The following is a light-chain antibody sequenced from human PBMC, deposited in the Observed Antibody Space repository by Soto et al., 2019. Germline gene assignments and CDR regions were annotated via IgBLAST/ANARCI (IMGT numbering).Light chain of an antibody. CDR3: SSYAGSNNVV. J-gene: IGLJ1*01. CDR2: EVT. CDR1: SSDVGYYDY. Sequence: QSALTQPPSASGFPGQSVTISCTGTSSDVGYYDYVSWYQQHPGKAPKLVIYEVTKRPSGVPDRVSASTSGNTASLTVSGLRAEDEADYYCSSYAGSNNVVFGSGTKVTVL. V-gene: IGLV2-8*01.